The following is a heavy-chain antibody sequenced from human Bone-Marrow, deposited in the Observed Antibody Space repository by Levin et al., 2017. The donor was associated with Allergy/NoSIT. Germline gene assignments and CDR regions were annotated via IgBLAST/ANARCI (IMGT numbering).Heavy chain of an antibody. CDR1: GFTFSNAW. Sequence: GGSLRLSCAASGFTFSNAWMSWVRQAPGKGLEWVGRIKSKTDGGTTDYAAPVKGRFTISRDDSKNTLYLQMNSLKTEDTAVYYCTTGGGYCSSTSCYDGRCYMDVWGKGTTVTVSS. CDR3: TTGGGYCSSTSCYDGRCYMDV. CDR2: IKSKTDGGTT. D-gene: IGHD2-2*01. J-gene: IGHJ6*03. V-gene: IGHV3-15*01.